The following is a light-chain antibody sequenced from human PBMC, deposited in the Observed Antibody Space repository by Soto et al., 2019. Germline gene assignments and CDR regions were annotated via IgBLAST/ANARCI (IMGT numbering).Light chain of an antibody. J-gene: IGKJ1*01. CDR3: QQYGNARWT. CDR1: QSVSSSY. CDR2: GAS. V-gene: IGKV3-20*01. Sequence: EIVLTQSPGTLSLFPGERATLSCRSSQSVSSSYLAWYQQKPGQAPRLLIYGASNRATGIPDRFSGSGSGTDFTLTISRLEPEDSAVYFCQQYGNARWTFGQGTKVDIK.